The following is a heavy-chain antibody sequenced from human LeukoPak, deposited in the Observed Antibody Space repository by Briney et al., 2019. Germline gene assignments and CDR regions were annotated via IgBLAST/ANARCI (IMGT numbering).Heavy chain of an antibody. V-gene: IGHV1-69*06. CDR2: IIPIFGTA. CDR1: GGTFSSYA. CDR3: ARAVLRYFDWLLAYNWLDP. Sequence: GASVKVSCKASGGTFSSYAISWVRQAPGQGLEWMGGIIPIFGTANYAQKFQGRVTITADKSTSTAYMELSSLRSEDTAVYYCARAVLRYFDWLLAYNWLDPWGQGTLVTVSS. D-gene: IGHD3-9*01. J-gene: IGHJ5*02.